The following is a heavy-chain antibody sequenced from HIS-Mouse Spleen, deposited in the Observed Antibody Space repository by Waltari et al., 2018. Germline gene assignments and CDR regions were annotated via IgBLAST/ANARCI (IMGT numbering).Heavy chain of an antibody. CDR3: AREIPYSSSWYDWYFDL. CDR1: GGSISSSRYY. Sequence: QLQLQESGPGLVKPSETRSLTCTVPGGSISSSRYYWGRIRQPPGKGLEWIGSIYYSGSTYYNPSLKSRVTISVDTSKNQFSLKLSSVTAADTAVYYCAREIPYSSSWYDWYFDLWGRGTLVTVSS. V-gene: IGHV4-39*07. J-gene: IGHJ2*01. CDR2: IYYSGST. D-gene: IGHD6-13*01.